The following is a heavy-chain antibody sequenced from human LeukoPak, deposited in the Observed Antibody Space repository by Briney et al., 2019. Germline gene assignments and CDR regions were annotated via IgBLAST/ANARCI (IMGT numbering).Heavy chain of an antibody. J-gene: IGHJ3*02. CDR3: ARDSTGANDAFDI. CDR2: INPNSGGT. CDR1: GYTFSAFY. V-gene: IGHV1-2*02. D-gene: IGHD7-27*01. Sequence: GASVKVSRKTSGYTFSAFYMHWVRQAPGHGLEWMGWINPNSGGTNYAQKFQGRVTMTRDTSISTAYMELSRLRSDDTAVYYCARDSTGANDAFDIWGQGTMVTVSS.